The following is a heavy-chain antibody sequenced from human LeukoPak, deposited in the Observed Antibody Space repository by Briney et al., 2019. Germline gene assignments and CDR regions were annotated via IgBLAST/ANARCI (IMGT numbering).Heavy chain of an antibody. V-gene: IGHV1-46*01. CDR1: GYTFTSYY. CDR3: ARDSQVAAREYYFDY. J-gene: IGHJ4*02. CDR2: INPSGGST. D-gene: IGHD2-15*01. Sequence: GASVKVSCKASGYTFTSYYMHWVRQAPGQGLEWMGIINPSGGSTSYAQKFQGRVTMTRDTSTSTVYMELSSLRSEDTAVYYCARDSQVAAREYYFDYWGQGTLVTVSS.